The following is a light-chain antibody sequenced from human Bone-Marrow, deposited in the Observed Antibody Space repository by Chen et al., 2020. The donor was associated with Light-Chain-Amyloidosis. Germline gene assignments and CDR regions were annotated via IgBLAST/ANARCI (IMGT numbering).Light chain of an antibody. CDR3: SSRDTTGNHLL. CDR1: SLRYYP. CDR2: RNN. V-gene: IGLV3-19*01. Sequence: SSELTQDPAVSVTLGQTVRITCQGDSLRYYPATGYQQKPGQAPVLVISRNNNRPSGIPDRFSGSSSGNAASLTITGAQAEDEADYHCSSRDTTGNHLLFGGGTSLTVL. J-gene: IGLJ2*01.